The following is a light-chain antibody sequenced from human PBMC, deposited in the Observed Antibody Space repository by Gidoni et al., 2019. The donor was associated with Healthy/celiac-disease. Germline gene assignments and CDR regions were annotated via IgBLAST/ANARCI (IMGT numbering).Light chain of an antibody. CDR2: GNS. V-gene: IGLV1-40*01. CDR1: SSNIGAGYD. CDR3: QSYDSSLSGSRV. Sequence: QSVLTQPPSVSVAPGQSVTISCTGSSSNIGAGYDVHWYQQLPGTATKLLISGNSNRPSGVPERFSGSKSGTSASLAITGLQAEDEADYYCQSYDSSLSGSRVFGGGTKLTVL. J-gene: IGLJ3*02.